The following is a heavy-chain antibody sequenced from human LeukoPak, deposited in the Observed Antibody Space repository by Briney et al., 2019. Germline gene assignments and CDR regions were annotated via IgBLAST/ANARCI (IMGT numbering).Heavy chain of an antibody. V-gene: IGHV3-30*18. CDR3: AKSPTRYGSGSYFDY. D-gene: IGHD3-10*01. Sequence: PGRSLRLSCAASGFXFSSYGIHWVRQAPGKGLEWVAVISYDGSNKYYADSVKGRFTISRDNSKNTLYLQMNSLRAEDTAVYYCAKSPTRYGSGSYFDYWGQGTLVTVSS. CDR2: ISYDGSNK. CDR1: GFXFSSYG. J-gene: IGHJ4*02.